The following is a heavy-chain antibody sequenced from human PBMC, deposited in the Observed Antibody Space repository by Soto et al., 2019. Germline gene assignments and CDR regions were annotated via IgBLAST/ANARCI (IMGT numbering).Heavy chain of an antibody. V-gene: IGHV4-4*07. D-gene: IGHD6-19*01. CDR1: GGSISSYY. Sequence: ETLSLTCTFSGGSISSYYWSWIRQPAGKGLEWIGRIYTSGSTNYNPSLKSRVTMSVDTSKNQFSLKLSSVTAADTAVYYCARAGSGSSGWSTNWFDPWGQGTLVTVAS. J-gene: IGHJ5*02. CDR2: IYTSGST. CDR3: ARAGSGSSGWSTNWFDP.